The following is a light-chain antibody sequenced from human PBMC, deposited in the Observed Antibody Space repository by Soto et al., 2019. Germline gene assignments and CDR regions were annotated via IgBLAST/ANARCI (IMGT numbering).Light chain of an antibody. J-gene: IGLJ1*01. Sequence: QSVLTQPPSASGSPGQSVTISCTGTNSVVGGYNYVSWYQQYPGKAPKLIIYEVNERPSGVPDRFSGSKSGNTAPLTVSGLQTADEADYYCSSYAGSNWYVFGTGTKVTVL. CDR3: SSYAGSNWYV. CDR2: EVN. CDR1: NSVVGGYNY. V-gene: IGLV2-8*01.